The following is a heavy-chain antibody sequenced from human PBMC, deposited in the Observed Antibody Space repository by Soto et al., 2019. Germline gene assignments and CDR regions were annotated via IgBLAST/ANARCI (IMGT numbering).Heavy chain of an antibody. CDR1: GCTFSSYA. Sequence: ASVKVSCTASGCTFSSYAISWVRQAPGQGLEWMGGIIPIFGTANYAQKFQGRVTITADESTSTAYMELSSLRSEDTAVYYCARDRESSGNYYYYGMDVWGQGTTVTVSS. CDR2: IIPIFGTA. CDR3: ARDRESSGNYYYYGMDV. J-gene: IGHJ6*02. D-gene: IGHD6-19*01. V-gene: IGHV1-69*13.